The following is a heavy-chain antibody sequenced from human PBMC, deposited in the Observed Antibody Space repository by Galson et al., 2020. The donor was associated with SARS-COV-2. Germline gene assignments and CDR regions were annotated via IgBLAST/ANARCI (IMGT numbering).Heavy chain of an antibody. Sequence: SETLSLTCTVSGGSISSGSYYWSWIRQPAGKGLEWIGRIYTSGSTNYNPSLKSRVTISVDTSKNQFSLKLSSVTAADTAVYYSARVSYYYDSSGYIHDAFDIWGQGTMVTVSS. J-gene: IGHJ3*02. CDR2: IYTSGST. D-gene: IGHD3-22*01. CDR1: GGSISSGSYY. V-gene: IGHV4-61*02. CDR3: ARVSYYYDSSGYIHDAFDI.